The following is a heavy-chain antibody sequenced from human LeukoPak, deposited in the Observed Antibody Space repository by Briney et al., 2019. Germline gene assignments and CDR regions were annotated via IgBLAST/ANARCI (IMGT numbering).Heavy chain of an antibody. CDR2: IYYSGST. D-gene: IGHD2-21*01. V-gene: IGHV4-39*01. Sequence: SETLSLTCTVSGGSISSSSYYWGWIRQPPGKGLEWIGSIYYSGSTYYNPSLKSRVTISVDTSKNQFSLKLSSVTAADTAVYYCARHSANCGGDCYPPFDPWGQGTLVTVSS. CDR3: ARHSANCGGDCYPPFDP. CDR1: GGSISSSSYY. J-gene: IGHJ5*02.